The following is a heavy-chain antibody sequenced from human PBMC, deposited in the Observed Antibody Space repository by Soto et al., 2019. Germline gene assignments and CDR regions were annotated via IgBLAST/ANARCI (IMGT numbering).Heavy chain of an antibody. D-gene: IGHD3-9*01. Sequence: PSETLSLTCAVYGGSFSGYYWSWIRQPPGKGLEWIGEINHSGSTNYNPSLKSRVTISVDTSKDQFSLKLSSVTAADTAVYYCARCATYYDILTVYYPVLRFDYWGQGTLVTVSS. V-gene: IGHV4-34*01. CDR3: ARCATYYDILTVYYPVLRFDY. CDR2: INHSGST. J-gene: IGHJ4*02. CDR1: GGSFSGYY.